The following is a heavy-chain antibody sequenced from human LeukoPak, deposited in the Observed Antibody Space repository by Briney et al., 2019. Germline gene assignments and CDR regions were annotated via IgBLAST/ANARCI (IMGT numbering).Heavy chain of an antibody. J-gene: IGHJ4*02. CDR3: ARGMRYFDWLNHQGFDY. D-gene: IGHD3-9*01. CDR2: INTNTGNP. V-gene: IGHV7-4-1*02. CDR1: EYTFTSYD. Sequence: GASVKVSCKASEYTFTSYDINWVRQATGQGLEWMGWINTNTGNPTYAQGFTGRFVFSLDTSVSTAYLQISSLKAEDTAVYYCARGMRYFDWLNHQGFDYWGQGTLVTVSS.